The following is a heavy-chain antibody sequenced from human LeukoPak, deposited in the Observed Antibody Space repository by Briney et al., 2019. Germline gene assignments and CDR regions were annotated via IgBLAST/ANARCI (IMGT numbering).Heavy chain of an antibody. J-gene: IGHJ4*02. CDR1: GYTFTGYY. D-gene: IGHD2-2*01. CDR2: INPNSGGT. V-gene: IGHV1-2*03. CDR3: ASAYCSSTSCYPTPVTTFDY. Sequence: LGASVKVSCKASGYTFTGYYMHWVRQAPGQGLEWMGWINPNSGGTNYAQKFQGRVTMTRDTSISTAYMELSRLRSDDTAVYYCASAYCSSTSCYPTPVTTFDYWGQGTLVTVSS.